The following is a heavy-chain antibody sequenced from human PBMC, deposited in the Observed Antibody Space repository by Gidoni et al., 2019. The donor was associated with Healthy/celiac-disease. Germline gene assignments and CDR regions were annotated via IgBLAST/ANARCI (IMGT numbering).Heavy chain of an antibody. Sequence: QVQLQQWGAGLLKPSETLSLTCAVYGGSFSGYYWSWIRQPPGKGLEWIGEINHSGSTNYNPSLKSRVTISVDTSKNQFSLKLSSVTAADTAVYYCARGLFDQFDYWGQGTLVTVSS. CDR3: ARGLFDQFDY. V-gene: IGHV4-34*01. D-gene: IGHD3-10*01. J-gene: IGHJ4*02. CDR2: INHSGST. CDR1: GGSFSGYY.